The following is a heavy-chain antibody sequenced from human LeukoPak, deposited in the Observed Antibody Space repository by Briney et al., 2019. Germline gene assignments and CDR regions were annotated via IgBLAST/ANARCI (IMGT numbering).Heavy chain of an antibody. V-gene: IGHV3-11*03. D-gene: IGHD2-2*01. CDR1: GFTFSDYY. CDR3: AKPLSAVSVFDY. J-gene: IGHJ4*02. CDR2: ISSGSSYT. Sequence: GGSLRLSCAASGFTFSDYYMSWIRQAPGKGLEWVSYISSGSSYTNYADSVKGRFTISRDNAKNSLYLQMNSLRADDTAVYYCAKPLSAVSVFDYWGQGTLVTVSS.